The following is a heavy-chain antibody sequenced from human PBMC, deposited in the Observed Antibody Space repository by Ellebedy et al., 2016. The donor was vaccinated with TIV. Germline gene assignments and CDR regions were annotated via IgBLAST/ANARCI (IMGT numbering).Heavy chain of an antibody. D-gene: IGHD6-19*01. CDR3: ARVRGRYSSGGLDD. CDR1: GFTLSTYG. J-gene: IGHJ4*02. V-gene: IGHV3-30*03. CDR2: ISTNGREK. Sequence: PGGSLRLSCVASGFTLSTYGMHWVRQTPKKGLEWVAFISTNGREKYYIDSVKGRFTISRDISKNTLYLQMNSLRAEDTAVYYCARVRGRYSSGGLDDWGQGTLVTVSS.